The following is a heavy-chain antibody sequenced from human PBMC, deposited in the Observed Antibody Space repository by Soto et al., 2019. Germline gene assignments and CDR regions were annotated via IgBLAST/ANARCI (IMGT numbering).Heavy chain of an antibody. CDR3: ARGSITIFGVVINYYGMDV. CDR1: GGTFSSYA. CDR2: IIPIFGTA. J-gene: IGHJ6*02. V-gene: IGHV1-69*13. Sequence: SVKVSCKASGGTFSSYAISWVRQAPGQGLEWMGGIIPIFGTANYAQKFQGRVTITADESTSTAYMELSSLRSEDTAVYYCARGSITIFGVVINYYGMDVWGQGTTVTVSS. D-gene: IGHD3-3*01.